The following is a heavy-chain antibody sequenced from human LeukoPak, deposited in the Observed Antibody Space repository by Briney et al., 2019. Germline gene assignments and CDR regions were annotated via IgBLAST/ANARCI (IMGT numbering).Heavy chain of an antibody. CDR3: ARARSGPYGSGSLDAFDI. D-gene: IGHD3-10*01. J-gene: IGHJ3*02. CDR1: GYTFTSYG. CDR2: ISAYNGNT. V-gene: IGHV1-18*01. Sequence: ASVKVSCKASGYTFTSYGISWVRQAPGQGLEWMGWISAYNGNTNYAQKLQGRVTMTTDTSTSTAYMELSSLRSDDTAVYYCARARSGPYGSGSLDAFDIWGQGTMVTVSS.